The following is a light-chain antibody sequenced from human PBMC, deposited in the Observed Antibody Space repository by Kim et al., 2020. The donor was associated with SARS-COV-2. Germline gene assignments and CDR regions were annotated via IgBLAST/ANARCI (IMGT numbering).Light chain of an antibody. CDR1: RGNRNYV. V-gene: IGLV4-69*01. CDR3: QTWGSGIQV. J-gene: IGLJ3*02. CDR2: LNSDGSH. Sequence: ASVKLPCTLGRGNRNYVVARHQQQPEKVPRYLMKLNSDGSHNRGDGIPDRFSGSSSGAERYLTISSLQSEDEADYYCQTWGSGIQVFGGGTQLTVL.